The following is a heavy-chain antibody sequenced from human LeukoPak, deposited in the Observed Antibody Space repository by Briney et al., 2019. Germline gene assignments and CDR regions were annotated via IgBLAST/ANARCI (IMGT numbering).Heavy chain of an antibody. V-gene: IGHV1-69*13. CDR2: IIPIFGTA. Sequence: SVTVSCTASGGTFSSYAISRVRQAPGQGLEWMGGIIPIFGTANYAQKFQGRVTITADESTSTAYMELSSLRSEDTAVYYCARARWELPYYYYGMDVWGQGTTVTVSS. CDR1: GGTFSSYA. CDR3: ARARWELPYYYYGMDV. D-gene: IGHD1-26*01. J-gene: IGHJ6*02.